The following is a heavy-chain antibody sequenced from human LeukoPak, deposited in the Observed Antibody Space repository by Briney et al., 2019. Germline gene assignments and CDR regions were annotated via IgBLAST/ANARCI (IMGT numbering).Heavy chain of an antibody. CDR1: GYTFTGYY. Sequence: ASVKVSCKASGYTFTGYYMHWVRQAPGQGLEWMGWINPNSGGTNYAQKFQGRVTMTRDTSISTAYMELSRLRSDDTAVYYCARDLRAYSSSWYRDYYYYYYMDVWGKGTTVTVSS. V-gene: IGHV1-2*02. D-gene: IGHD6-13*01. CDR3: ARDLRAYSSSWYRDYYYYYYMDV. J-gene: IGHJ6*03. CDR2: INPNSGGT.